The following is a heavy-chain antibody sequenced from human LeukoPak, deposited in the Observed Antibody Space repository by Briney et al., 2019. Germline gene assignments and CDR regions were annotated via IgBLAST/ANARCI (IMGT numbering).Heavy chain of an antibody. CDR3: AKATGATEMVD. V-gene: IGHV3-21*01. J-gene: IGHJ4*02. CDR1: GFTFSTYS. D-gene: IGHD4-17*01. CDR2: ISIDSGFI. Sequence: GGSLRLSCAASGFTFSTYSMNWVRQAPGKGLEWVASISIDSGFIYYTESLKGRFSISRDNAKNSLHLQMNSLRAEDTAVYYCAKATGATEMVDWGQGTLVTDSS.